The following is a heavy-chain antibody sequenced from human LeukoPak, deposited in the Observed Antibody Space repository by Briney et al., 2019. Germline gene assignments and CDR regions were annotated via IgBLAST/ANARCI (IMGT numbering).Heavy chain of an antibody. Sequence: SETMSLTCTVSGDSVTSSYWCWIRQSAGKGLEWIGRIYDNANTNYNPSLKSRVTMSVDTSKNQFSLRLSFVTAADTAVYYCARSEAFDIWGQGTTVTVSS. J-gene: IGHJ3*02. CDR3: ARSEAFDI. V-gene: IGHV4-4*07. CDR1: GDSVTSSY. CDR2: IYDNANT.